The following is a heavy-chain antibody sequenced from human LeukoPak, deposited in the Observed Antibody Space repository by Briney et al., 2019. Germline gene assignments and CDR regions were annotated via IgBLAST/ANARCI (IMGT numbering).Heavy chain of an antibody. Sequence: SETLSLTCAVSGGSISSYYWSWIRQPPGKGLEWIGYIYYSGSTNYNPSLKSRVTISVDTSKNQFSLKLSSVTAADTAVYYCARGEKYNWFDPWGQGTLVTVSS. CDR1: GGSISSYY. J-gene: IGHJ5*02. CDR2: IYYSGST. V-gene: IGHV4-59*01. CDR3: ARGEKYNWFDP.